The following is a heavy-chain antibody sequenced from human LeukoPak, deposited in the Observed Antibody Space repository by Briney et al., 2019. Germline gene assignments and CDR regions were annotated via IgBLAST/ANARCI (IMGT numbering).Heavy chain of an antibody. CDR2: ISSSSSTI. J-gene: IGHJ4*02. CDR1: GFTFSSYS. CDR3: ARELVSYGDYVFDY. D-gene: IGHD4-17*01. V-gene: IGHV3-48*01. Sequence: GGSLRLSCAASGFTFSSYSMNWVRQAPGKGLEWVSYISSSSSTIYYADSVKGRFTISRDNAKNSLYLQMNTLRAEDTAVYYCARELVSYGDYVFDYWGQGTLVTVSS.